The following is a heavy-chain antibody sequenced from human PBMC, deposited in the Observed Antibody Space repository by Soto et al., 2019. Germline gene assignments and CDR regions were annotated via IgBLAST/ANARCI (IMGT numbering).Heavy chain of an antibody. CDR2: IYYSGST. D-gene: IGHD6-13*01. CDR3: AREGYSSSWHDWGAFDI. V-gene: IGHV4-59*01. J-gene: IGHJ3*02. CDR1: GGSISSYY. Sequence: QVQLQESGPGLVKPSETLSLTCTVSGGSISSYYWSWIRQPPGKGLEWIGYIYYSGSTNYNPSLRGRVTISVDTSKNQFSLQLSSVTAADTAVYYCAREGYSSSWHDWGAFDIWGQGTMVTVSS.